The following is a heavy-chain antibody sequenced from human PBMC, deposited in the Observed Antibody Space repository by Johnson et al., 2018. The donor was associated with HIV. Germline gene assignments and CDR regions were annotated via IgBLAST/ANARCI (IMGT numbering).Heavy chain of an antibody. CDR2: IDSGGST. CDR1: GFTVSSNY. V-gene: IGHV3-66*01. Sequence: MLLVESGGGLVQPGGSLRLSCAASGFTVSSNYMSWVRQAPGKGLEWVSVIDSGGSTYYADSVKGRFTISRDNPKNTLYLQMNSLRAEDTAVYYCARDLVSLDDAFDIWGQGTMVTVSS. D-gene: IGHD3-16*02. CDR3: ARDLVSLDDAFDI. J-gene: IGHJ3*02.